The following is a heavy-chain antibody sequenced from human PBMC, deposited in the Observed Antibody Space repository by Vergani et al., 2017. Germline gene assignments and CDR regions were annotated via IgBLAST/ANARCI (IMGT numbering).Heavy chain of an antibody. CDR2: IYYSGST. Sequence: QVQLQQWGAGLLKPSETLSLTCAVYGGSFSGHYWSWIRQPPGKGLEWIGSIYYSGSTYYNPSLKSRVTISVDTSKNQFSLKLSSVTAADTAVYYCAREGSGSGYYFDYWGQGTLVTVSS. V-gene: IGHV4-34*01. J-gene: IGHJ4*02. CDR3: AREGSGSGYYFDY. D-gene: IGHD3-22*01. CDR1: GGSFSGHY.